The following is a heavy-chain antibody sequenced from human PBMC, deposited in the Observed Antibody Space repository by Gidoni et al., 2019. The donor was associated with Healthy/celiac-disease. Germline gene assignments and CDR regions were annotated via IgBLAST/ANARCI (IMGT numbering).Heavy chain of an antibody. Sequence: QVQLQQWGAGLLRPSETLSLTCAVYGGSFSGYYWSWIRQPPGTGLEWIGEITHSGITNYNPSLKSRVTISVDTSKDQFSLRLSSVTAADTAVYYCVLGGSDGFDYWDQGILVTVSS. CDR1: GGSFSGYY. V-gene: IGHV4-34*01. CDR3: VLGGSDGFDY. CDR2: ITHSGIT. D-gene: IGHD3-16*01. J-gene: IGHJ4*02.